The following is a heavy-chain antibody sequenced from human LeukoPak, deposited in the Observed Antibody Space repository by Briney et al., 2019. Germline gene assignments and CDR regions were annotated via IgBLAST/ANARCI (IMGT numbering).Heavy chain of an antibody. Sequence: GGSLRLSCAASGFTFTLYWMTWVRQAPGKGLEWVANINEDENEKYYLDSVKGRFAISRDNAKNSLYLQMNSLRAEDTAVYYCARDVGEVDGNWFDPWGQGTLVTVSS. CDR2: INEDENEK. CDR3: ARDVGEVDGNWFDP. CDR1: GFTFTLYW. D-gene: IGHD2-21*01. J-gene: IGHJ5*02. V-gene: IGHV3-7*01.